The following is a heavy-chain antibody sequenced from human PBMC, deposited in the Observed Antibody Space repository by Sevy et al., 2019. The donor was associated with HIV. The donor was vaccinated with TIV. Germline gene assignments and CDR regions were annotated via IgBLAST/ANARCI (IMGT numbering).Heavy chain of an antibody. D-gene: IGHD3-9*01. V-gene: IGHV3-21*01. Sequence: GGSLRLSCAASGFTFISFTMNWVRQAPGKGLEWVSSISNSPSYIYYADSVKGRFTISRDNAKNALYLQMDSLRVEDAAVYYCARRGGLTDEGFDIWGQRTMVTASS. J-gene: IGHJ3*02. CDR3: ARRGGLTDEGFDI. CDR2: ISNSPSYI. CDR1: GFTFISFT.